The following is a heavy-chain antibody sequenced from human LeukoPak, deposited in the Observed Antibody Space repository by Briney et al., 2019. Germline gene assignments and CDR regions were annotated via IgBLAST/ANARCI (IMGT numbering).Heavy chain of an antibody. CDR1: GYTFTKYG. CDR3: ARTYDVLTGRDS. CDR2: IGTSNGNT. V-gene: IGHV1-18*01. J-gene: IGHJ4*02. Sequence: ASVKVSCQASGYTFTKYGINWVRLAPRQGLEWVGWIGTSNGNTDYGKKFQGRLTLTTDTSTSTAYMELRSLRSDDTAVYFCARTYDVLTGRDSWGQGTLVTVSS. D-gene: IGHD3-9*01.